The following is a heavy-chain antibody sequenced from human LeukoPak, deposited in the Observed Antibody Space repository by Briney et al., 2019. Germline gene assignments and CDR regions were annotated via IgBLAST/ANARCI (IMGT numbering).Heavy chain of an antibody. V-gene: IGHV3-64D*06. D-gene: IGHD3-3*01. CDR2: ISSNGGST. CDR3: VKDASEWPLYYFDY. CDR1: GFTFSSYA. Sequence: PGGSLRLSCSASGFTFSSYAMHWVRQAPGKGLEYVSAISSNGGSTYYADSVKGRFTISRDNSKNTLYLQMSSLRAEDTAVYCCVKDASEWPLYYFDYWGQGTLVTVSS. J-gene: IGHJ4*02.